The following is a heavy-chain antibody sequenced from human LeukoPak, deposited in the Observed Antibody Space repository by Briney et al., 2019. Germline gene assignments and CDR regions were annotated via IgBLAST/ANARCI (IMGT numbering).Heavy chain of an antibody. J-gene: IGHJ5*02. CDR2: IYYSGST. CDR1: GGSISSGDYY. CDR3: ARDYVSTEQFDP. D-gene: IGHD1/OR15-1a*01. V-gene: IGHV4-30-4*01. Sequence: SETLSLTCTVSGGSISSGDYYWSWIRQPPGKGLEWIGYIYYSGSTYYNPSLKSRVTISVDTSKNQFSLKLSSVTAADTAVYYCARDYVSTEQFDPWGQGTLVTVSS.